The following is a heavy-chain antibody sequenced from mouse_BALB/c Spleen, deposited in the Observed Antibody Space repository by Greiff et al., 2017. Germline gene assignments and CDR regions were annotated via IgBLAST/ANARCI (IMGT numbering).Heavy chain of an antibody. CDR2: ISNGGGST. CDR1: GFTFSSYT. D-gene: IGHD3-3*01. Sequence: EVNLVDSGGGLVQPGGSLKLSCAASGFTFSSYTMSWVRQTPEKRLEWVAYISNGGGSTYYPDTVKGRFTISRDNAKNTLYLQMSSLKSEDTAMYYCARHRDYYVDYWGQGTTLTVSS. J-gene: IGHJ2*01. CDR3: ARHRDYYVDY. V-gene: IGHV5-12-2*01.